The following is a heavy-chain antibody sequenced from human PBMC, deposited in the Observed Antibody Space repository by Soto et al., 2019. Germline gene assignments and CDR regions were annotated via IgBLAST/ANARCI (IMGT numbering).Heavy chain of an antibody. CDR2: IYYSGST. V-gene: IGHV4-30-4*01. CDR1: GGSISSGDYY. Sequence: SETLSLTCTVSGGSISSGDYYWSWIRQPPGKGLEWIGYIYYSGSTYYNPSLKSRVTISVDTSKNQFSLRLSSVTAADTAVYYCTRDPPPRAGNLNSFDYGAQEPLVPVP. J-gene: IGHJ4*02. CDR3: TRDPPPRAGNLNSFDY.